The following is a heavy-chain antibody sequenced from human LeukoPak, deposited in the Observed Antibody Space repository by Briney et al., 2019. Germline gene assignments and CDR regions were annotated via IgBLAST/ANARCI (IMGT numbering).Heavy chain of an antibody. CDR1: GYTFTSYA. V-gene: IGHV1-3*01. CDR3: ARLPGYGGNTRFDY. Sequence: ASVKVSCKASGYTFTSYAMHWVRQAPGQRLEWMGWINAGNGNTKYSQKFQGRVTITRDTSASTAYMELSSLRSEDTAVYYCARLPGYGGNTRFDYWGQGTLVTVSS. CDR2: INAGNGNT. D-gene: IGHD4-23*01. J-gene: IGHJ4*02.